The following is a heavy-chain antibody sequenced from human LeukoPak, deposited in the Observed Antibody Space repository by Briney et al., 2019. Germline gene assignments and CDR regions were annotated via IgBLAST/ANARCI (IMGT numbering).Heavy chain of an antibody. CDR2: IYYSGST. J-gene: IGHJ2*01. V-gene: IGHV4-59*01. Sequence: SETLSFTRTVSGGSISSYYWSWIRQPPGKGLEWIGYIYYSGSTNYNPSLKSRVTISVDTSKNQFSLKLSSVTAADTAVYYCARDGGNPNWYFDLWGRGTLVTVSS. CDR3: ARDGGNPNWYFDL. D-gene: IGHD2-15*01. CDR1: GGSISSYY.